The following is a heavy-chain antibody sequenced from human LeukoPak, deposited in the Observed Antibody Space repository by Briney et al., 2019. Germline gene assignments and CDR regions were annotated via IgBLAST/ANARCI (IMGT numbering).Heavy chain of an antibody. D-gene: IGHD6-19*01. CDR1: GGSISSSSYY. J-gene: IGHJ6*03. CDR3: GTGLYQWLRPYYYYYMDV. CDR2: IYSSGST. Sequence: PSETLSLTCTVSGGSISSSSYYWGWIRQPAGKGLEWIGRIYSSGSTNYNPSLKSRVTISVDMSKNQFSLKLSSVTAADTAVYYCGTGLYQWLRPYYYYYMDVWGKGTTVTVSS. V-gene: IGHV4-61*02.